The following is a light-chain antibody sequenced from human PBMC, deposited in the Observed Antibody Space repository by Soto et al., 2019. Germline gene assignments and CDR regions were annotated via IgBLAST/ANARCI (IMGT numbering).Light chain of an antibody. CDR1: QSVSSN. J-gene: IGKJ1*01. Sequence: EIVMTQSPATLSVSPGERATLSCRASQSVSSNLAWYQQKPGRAPRLLIYGASTRATGIPDRFSGSGSGTDFTLTIRRMETEDFAVYYCQQFGPSLWTFGQGTKVDIK. CDR2: GAS. V-gene: IGKV3D-15*01. CDR3: QQFGPSLWT.